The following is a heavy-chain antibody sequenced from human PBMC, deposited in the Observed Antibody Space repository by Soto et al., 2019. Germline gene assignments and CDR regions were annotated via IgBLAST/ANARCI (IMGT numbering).Heavy chain of an antibody. D-gene: IGHD3-16*02. CDR1: GFSLSSTGVG. Sequence: PTLVNPSQTLTLTCTFSGFSLSSTGVGVAWIRQPPGKALEWLAVIYWDDDKRYSTSLKNRLTVSKDTSKNQVVLTMTNVAPADTATYYCAHGTFGGIIVAGAMDVWGQGTTVTVSS. CDR3: AHGTFGGIIVAGAMDV. V-gene: IGHV2-5*02. J-gene: IGHJ6*02. CDR2: IYWDDDK.